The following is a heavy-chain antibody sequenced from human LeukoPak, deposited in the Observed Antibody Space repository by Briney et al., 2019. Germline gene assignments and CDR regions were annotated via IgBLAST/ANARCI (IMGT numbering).Heavy chain of an antibody. CDR3: ARVSSGSYFGYYYYMDV. J-gene: IGHJ6*03. Sequence: GGSLRLSCAASGFTFSNYWMHWVRQAPGKGLVWVSRINSDGSSTSYADSVKGRFTISRDNAKDTLYLQMNSLRAEDTAVYYCARVSSGSYFGYYYYMDVWGKGTTVTVSS. CDR2: INSDGSST. CDR1: GFTFSNYW. D-gene: IGHD1-26*01. V-gene: IGHV3-74*01.